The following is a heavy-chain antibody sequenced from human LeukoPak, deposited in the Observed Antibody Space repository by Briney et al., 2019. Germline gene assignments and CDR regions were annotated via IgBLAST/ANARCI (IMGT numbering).Heavy chain of an antibody. Sequence: PGGSLRLSCAASAFTFSNYGMHWVRQAPGKGLGWVAVIYYDGSKKYYVDSVKGRFAISRDDSKNTLYVQMNIRRAEGTAVYYCTRDSSSRYFDCWGQGPLVTVSS. CDR2: IYYDGSKK. V-gene: IGHV3-33*01. D-gene: IGHD6-13*01. CDR3: TRDSSSRYFDC. CDR1: AFTFSNYG. J-gene: IGHJ4*02.